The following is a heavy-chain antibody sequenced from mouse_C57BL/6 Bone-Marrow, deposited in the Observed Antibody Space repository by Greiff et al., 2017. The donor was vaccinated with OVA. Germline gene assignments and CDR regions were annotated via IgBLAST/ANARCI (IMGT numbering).Heavy chain of an antibody. CDR2: IYPGNSDT. J-gene: IGHJ2*01. D-gene: IGHD1-1*01. CDR3: TPYYYGSSPFDY. V-gene: IGHV1-5*01. Sequence: EVMLVESGTVLARPGASVKMSCKTSGYTFTSYWMHWVKQRPGQGLEWIGAIYPGNSDTSYNQKFKGKAKLTAVTSASTAYMELSSLTNEDSTVYYCTPYYYGSSPFDYWGQGTTLTVSS. CDR1: GYTFTSYW.